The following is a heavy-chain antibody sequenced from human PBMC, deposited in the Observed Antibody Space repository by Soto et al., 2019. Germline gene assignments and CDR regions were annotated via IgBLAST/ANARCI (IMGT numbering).Heavy chain of an antibody. V-gene: IGHV3-15*01. Sequence: EVQLVESGGGLVNPGGSLRLSCAASGFTFINAWMTWVRQAPGKGLERVGRIKSKSDSGTTYYAAPVRGRFTISRNNSRITLYLKMNSLKTEEDTAVYYCTTEERPRTNYLPLVVFDTWGQGTMVTVFS. CDR3: TTEERPRTNYLPLVVFDT. J-gene: IGHJ3*02. CDR2: IKSKSDSGTT. D-gene: IGHD1-7*01. CDR1: GFTFINAW.